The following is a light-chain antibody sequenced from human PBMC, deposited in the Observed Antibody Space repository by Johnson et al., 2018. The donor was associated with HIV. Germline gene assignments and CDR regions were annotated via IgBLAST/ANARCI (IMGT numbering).Light chain of an antibody. Sequence: QSALTQPPSVSAAPGQKVTISCSGSSSNIGNNYVSWYQQVPGTAPKLLIYDNNKRPSGIPDRFSGSKSGTSATLGITGLQTGDEADYYCGTWDSSLSAFYAFGTGTKVTVL. J-gene: IGLJ1*01. CDR3: GTWDSSLSAFYA. CDR1: SSNIGNNY. CDR2: DNN. V-gene: IGLV1-51*01.